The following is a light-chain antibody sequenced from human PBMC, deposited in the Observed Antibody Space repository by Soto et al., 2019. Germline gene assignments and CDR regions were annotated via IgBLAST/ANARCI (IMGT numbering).Light chain of an antibody. V-gene: IGKV1D-12*01. CDR3: QDAYSFPVT. J-gene: IGKJ5*01. Sequence: DFPMTQSPSSVSASVGDRVTITCRASQDISKWIAWYQQKPGRAPKLLIHTASTIQRVVPSRFSVSGSGTDSTLTISSLQPEDFGNYYCQDAYSFPVTFGRGTRLEIK. CDR1: QDISKW. CDR2: TAS.